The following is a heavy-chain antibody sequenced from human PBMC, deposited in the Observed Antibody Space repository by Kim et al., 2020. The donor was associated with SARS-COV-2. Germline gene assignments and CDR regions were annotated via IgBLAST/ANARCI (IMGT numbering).Heavy chain of an antibody. V-gene: IGHV4-39*02. CDR3: ARGPDYGSENYDALDI. Sequence: SETLSLTCTVSGGSISSSSHYWGWIRQPPGKGLEWFGSIYYGGSTYYNPSLKCRVTISVDTSKNHFSLKLNSVTAADTAVYNCARGPDYGSENYDALDIWGQETMVTVS. D-gene: IGHD3-10*01. J-gene: IGHJ3*02. CDR2: IYYGGST. CDR1: GGSISSSSHY.